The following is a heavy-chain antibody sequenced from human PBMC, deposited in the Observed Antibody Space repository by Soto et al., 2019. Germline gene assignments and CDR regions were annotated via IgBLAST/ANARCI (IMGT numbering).Heavy chain of an antibody. Sequence: GGSLRLSCAASGFTFSSYWMNWVRQAPGEGLEWVSYISSSSSTIYYADSVKGRFTISRDNAKNSLYLQMNSLRDEDTAVYYCARDPSIVLVPAAIDYYYYGMDVWGQGTTVTVSS. D-gene: IGHD2-2*01. CDR1: GFTFSSYW. V-gene: IGHV3-48*02. J-gene: IGHJ6*02. CDR3: ARDPSIVLVPAAIDYYYYGMDV. CDR2: ISSSSSTI.